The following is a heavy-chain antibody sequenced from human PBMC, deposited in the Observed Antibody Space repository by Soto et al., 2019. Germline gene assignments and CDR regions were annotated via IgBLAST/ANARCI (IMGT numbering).Heavy chain of an antibody. V-gene: IGHV1-18*01. Sequence: ASVKVSCKASGYTFTSYCISWVLQAPGQGLEWMGWISAYNGNTNYAQKLQGRVTMTTDTSTSTAYMELRSLRSDDTAVYYCARDPTYYDSSGYYFLGCDYWGQGTLVTVSS. J-gene: IGHJ4*02. CDR1: GYTFTSYC. CDR2: ISAYNGNT. CDR3: ARDPTYYDSSGYYFLGCDY. D-gene: IGHD3-22*01.